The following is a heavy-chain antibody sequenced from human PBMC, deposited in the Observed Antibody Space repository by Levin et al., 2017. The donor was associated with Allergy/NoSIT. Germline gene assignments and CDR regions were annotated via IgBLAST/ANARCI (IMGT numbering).Heavy chain of an antibody. CDR3: ARGGGRRAYGGDSEIYS. CDR1: GGSTTSTKW. Sequence: NPGGSLRLSCAVSGGSTTSTKWWSWVRQPPGKGLEWIGEIYDSKSTFYNPSLKSRVTISIDNSNNQFSLRLSSVTAADTAVYYCARGGGRRAYGGDSEIYSWGQGTLVTVSS. V-gene: IGHV4-4*02. D-gene: IGHD4-23*01. J-gene: IGHJ4*02. CDR2: IYDSKST.